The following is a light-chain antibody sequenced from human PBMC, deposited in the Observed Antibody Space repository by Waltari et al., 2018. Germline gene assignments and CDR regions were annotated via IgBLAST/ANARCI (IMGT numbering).Light chain of an antibody. CDR1: GSAIDDSDF. V-gene: IGLV2-14*03. Sequence: QSALTQPASVSGSPGQSITISCTGIGSAIDDSDFVSWYQHHPDKGPRVIIYYVTNPPSGISDRFSASKSAHTGSLTISGLQPEDEGDYYCTSQTLDGVVLFGGGTQVTVL. CDR2: YVT. J-gene: IGLJ3*02. CDR3: TSQTLDGVVL.